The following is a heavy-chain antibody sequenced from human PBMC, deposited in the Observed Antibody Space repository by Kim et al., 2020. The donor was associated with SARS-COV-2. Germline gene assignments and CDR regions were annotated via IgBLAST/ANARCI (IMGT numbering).Heavy chain of an antibody. D-gene: IGHD5-18*01. J-gene: IGHJ6*02. CDR2: ISYDGSNK. V-gene: IGHV3-30*18. CDR3: AKDVSKGYSYGWNYYYYGVDV. CDR1: GFTFSSYG. Sequence: GGSLRLSCAASGFTFSSYGIHWVRQAPGKGLEWVAVISYDGSNKYYADSVKGRFTFSRDNSKNTLYLQMNSLRAEDTAVYYCAKDVSKGYSYGWNYYYYGVDVWGQGTTVTVSS.